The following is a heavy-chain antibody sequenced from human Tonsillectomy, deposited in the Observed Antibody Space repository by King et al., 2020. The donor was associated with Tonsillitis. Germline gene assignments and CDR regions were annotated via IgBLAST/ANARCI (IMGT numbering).Heavy chain of an antibody. D-gene: IGHD6-19*01. Sequence: VQLVESGGGVFHPGRSLRLSCATSGFTFSSYSMHWVRQAPGRGLEWVAVISFDGSNKFYADSVKGRFTISSDNSKNTLYLQMNSLRNEDTALYYCARAIAVADPFDSWGQGTLVTVAS. V-gene: IGHV3-30*04. CDR2: ISFDGSNK. J-gene: IGHJ4*02. CDR1: GFTFSSYS. CDR3: ARAIAVADPFDS.